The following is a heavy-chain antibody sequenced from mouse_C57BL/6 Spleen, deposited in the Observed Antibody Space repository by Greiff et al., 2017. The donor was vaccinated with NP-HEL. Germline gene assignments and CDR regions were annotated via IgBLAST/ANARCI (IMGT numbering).Heavy chain of an antibody. D-gene: IGHD1-1*02. Sequence: EVQLVESGGGLVKPGGSLKLSCAASGFTFSSYAMSWVRQTPEKRLEWVATISDGGSYTYYPDNVKGRFTISRDNAKNNLYLQMSHLKSEDTAMYYCARERAYYGTTEGFAYWGQGTLFTVSA. J-gene: IGHJ3*01. CDR2: ISDGGSYT. CDR1: GFTFSSYA. CDR3: ARERAYYGTTEGFAY. V-gene: IGHV5-4*01.